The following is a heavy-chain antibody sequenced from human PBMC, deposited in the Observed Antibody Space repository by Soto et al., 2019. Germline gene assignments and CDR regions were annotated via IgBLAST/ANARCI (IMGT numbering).Heavy chain of an antibody. J-gene: IGHJ4*01. V-gene: IGHV4-30-2*01. CDR1: GGSISSGGYS. D-gene: IGHD1-26*01. CDR2: IYHSGST. CDR3: AAGGGLTRYY. Sequence: QLQLQESGSGLVKPSQTLSLTCAVSGGSISSGGYSWSWIRQPPGKGLEWIGYIYHSGSTYYNPSLQSRVSISVDRSKNQFALKLSSVTAAETAVYYCAAGGGLTRYYWGQGTLVTVSS.